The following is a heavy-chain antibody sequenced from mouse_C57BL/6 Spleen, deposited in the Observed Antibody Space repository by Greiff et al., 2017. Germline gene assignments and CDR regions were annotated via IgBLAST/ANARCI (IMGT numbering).Heavy chain of an antibody. CDR1: GYTFTDYY. J-gene: IGHJ3*01. Sequence: VQRVESGAELVRPGASVKLSCKASGYTFTDYYINWVKQRPGQGLEWIARIYPGSGNTYYNEKFKGKATLTAEESSSTAYMQLSSLTSEDSAVYFCAREDLLRLFAYWGQGTLVTVSA. V-gene: IGHV1-76*01. CDR3: AREDLLRLFAY. CDR2: IYPGSGNT. D-gene: IGHD1-1*01.